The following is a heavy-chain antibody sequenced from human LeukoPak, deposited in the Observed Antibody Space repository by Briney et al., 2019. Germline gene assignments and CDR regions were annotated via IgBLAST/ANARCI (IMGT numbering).Heavy chain of an antibody. D-gene: IGHD1-1*01. Sequence: GGSLRLSCAASGFTFSSYGMHWVRQAPGKGLEWVSFIRFDGSDKYYADSVKGRFTISRDFSKNTLYLQMNSLRADDTAFYYCARDRAAYNNNLGYFDLWGRGTLVTVSS. CDR3: ARDRAAYNNNLGYFDL. V-gene: IGHV3-30*02. CDR1: GFTFSSYG. CDR2: IRFDGSDK. J-gene: IGHJ2*01.